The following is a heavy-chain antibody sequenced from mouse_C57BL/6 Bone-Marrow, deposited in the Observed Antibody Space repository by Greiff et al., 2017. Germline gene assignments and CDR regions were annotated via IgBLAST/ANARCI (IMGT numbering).Heavy chain of an antibody. CDR3: TRDDYDKDYYAMDY. D-gene: IGHD2-4*01. J-gene: IGHJ4*01. V-gene: IGHV5-9-1*02. CDR1: GFTFSSYA. Sequence: EVKLVESGAGLVKPGGSLKLSCAASGFTFSSYAMSWVRQTPEKRLEWVAYISSGGDYIYYADTVKGRFTISRDNARNTLYLQMSSLKSEDTAMYYCTRDDYDKDYYAMDYWGQGTSVTVSS. CDR2: ISSGGDYI.